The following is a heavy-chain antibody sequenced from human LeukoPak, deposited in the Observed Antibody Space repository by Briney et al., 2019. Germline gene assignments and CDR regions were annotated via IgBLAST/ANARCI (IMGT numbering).Heavy chain of an antibody. CDR3: ARAKKEYYYDSSGYHVTVNWFDP. V-gene: IGHV4-34*01. CDR1: GGSFSGYY. J-gene: IGHJ5*02. Sequence: PSETLSLTCAVYGGSFSGYYWSWIRQPPGKGLEWIGEINHSGSTNYNPSLKSRVTISVDTSKNQFSLKLSSVTAADTAVYYCARAKKEYYYDSSGYHVTVNWFDPWGQGTLVTVSS. CDR2: INHSGST. D-gene: IGHD3-22*01.